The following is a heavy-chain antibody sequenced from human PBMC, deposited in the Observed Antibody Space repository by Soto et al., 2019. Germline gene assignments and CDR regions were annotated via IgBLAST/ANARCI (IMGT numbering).Heavy chain of an antibody. Sequence: GGSLRLSCAASGFTVSSDYMSWVRQAPGKGLEWVSVIYSGGSTYYADSVKGRFTISRDNSKNTLYLQMNSLRAEDTAVYYCARVGTVHSYYFDYWGQGTLVTVSS. J-gene: IGHJ4*02. D-gene: IGHD1-7*01. CDR1: GFTVSSDY. CDR3: ARVGTVHSYYFDY. CDR2: IYSGGST. V-gene: IGHV3-53*01.